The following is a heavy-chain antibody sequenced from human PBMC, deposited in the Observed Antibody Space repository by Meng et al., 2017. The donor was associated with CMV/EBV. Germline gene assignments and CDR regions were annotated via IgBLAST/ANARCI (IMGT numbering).Heavy chain of an antibody. Sequence: ASVKVSCKASGYTFTSYYMHWVRQAPGQGLEWMGIINPSGGSTSYAQKFQGRVTMTRDTSTSTVYMELSSLRSEDTAVYYCVRARGHQVVVPAAIREDGGDYYYGMDVWGQGTTVTVSS. CDR2: INPSGGST. D-gene: IGHD2-2*02. V-gene: IGHV1-46*01. CDR3: VRARGHQVVVPAAIREDGGDYYYGMDV. CDR1: GYTFTSYY. J-gene: IGHJ6*02.